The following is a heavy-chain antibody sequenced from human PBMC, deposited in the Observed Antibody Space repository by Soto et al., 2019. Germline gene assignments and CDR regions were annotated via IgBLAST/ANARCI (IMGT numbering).Heavy chain of an antibody. V-gene: IGHV4-4*07. CDR2: IYGGGDS. Sequence: QVHLQESGPGLVKPSETLSLSCTVSGASVINDYWSWIRQPAGKGLEWIGRIYGGGDSSQNPALKGRVTMSVDTSKNQLSLKLRSMTAADTAVHYCARDNAQVEASLGFDYWGQGILVTVSS. J-gene: IGHJ4*02. CDR3: ARDNAQVEASLGFDY. CDR1: GASVINDY. D-gene: IGHD3-16*01.